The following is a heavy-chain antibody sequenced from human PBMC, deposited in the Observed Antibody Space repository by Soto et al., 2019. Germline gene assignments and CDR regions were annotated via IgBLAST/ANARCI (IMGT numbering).Heavy chain of an antibody. V-gene: IGHV3-48*02. CDR3: ARGLYYYDSRGYWGY. D-gene: IGHD3-22*01. Sequence: EVQLVESGGGLVQPGGSLRLSCAASGFTFSSYSMNWVRQAPGKGLEWVSYISSSHRTIYYADSVKGRFTISRDNAKNSLYLQMNSLRDEDTAVYYCARGLYYYDSRGYWGYWGQGTLVTVSS. J-gene: IGHJ4*02. CDR2: ISSSHRTI. CDR1: GFTFSSYS.